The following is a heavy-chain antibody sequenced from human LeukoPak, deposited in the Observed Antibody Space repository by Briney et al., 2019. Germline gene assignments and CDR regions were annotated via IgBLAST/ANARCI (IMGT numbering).Heavy chain of an antibody. CDR3: ARVRGIALPGDRYMDV. J-gene: IGHJ6*03. CDR1: GGSISHSAYF. Sequence: PSETLSLTCTVSGGSISHSAYFWAWIRQPPGKGLEWVGHIYYTETTHYNPSLKSRVIMSLDTSRNQFSLNLSSVTAADTAAYYCARVRGIALPGDRYMDVWGKGTTVTVSS. V-gene: IGHV4-39*01. CDR2: IYYTETT. D-gene: IGHD6-19*01.